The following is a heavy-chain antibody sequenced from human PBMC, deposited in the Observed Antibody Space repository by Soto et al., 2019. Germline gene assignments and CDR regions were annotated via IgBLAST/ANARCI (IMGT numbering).Heavy chain of an antibody. V-gene: IGHV3-21*01. CDR3: ARESGYDSYYYGMDV. D-gene: IGHD5-12*01. CDR2: ISSSSYI. CDR1: GFTFSSYS. J-gene: IGHJ6*02. Sequence: EVQLVESGGGLVKPGGSLRLSCAASGFTFSSYSMNWVRQAPGKGLEWVSSISSSSYIYYADSVKGRFTISRDNAKNSLYLQMNSLRAEDTAVYYCARESGYDSYYYGMDVWGQGTTVTVSS.